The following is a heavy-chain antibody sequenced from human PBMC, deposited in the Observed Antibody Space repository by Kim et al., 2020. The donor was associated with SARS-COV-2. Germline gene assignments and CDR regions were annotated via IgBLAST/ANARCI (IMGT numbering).Heavy chain of an antibody. Sequence: YADSVKGRFTISRDNAKNTLYLQMNSLRAEDTAVYYCARGTYSSSLQIDYWGQGTLVTVSS. J-gene: IGHJ4*02. V-gene: IGHV3-74*01. CDR3: ARGTYSSSLQIDY. D-gene: IGHD6-13*01.